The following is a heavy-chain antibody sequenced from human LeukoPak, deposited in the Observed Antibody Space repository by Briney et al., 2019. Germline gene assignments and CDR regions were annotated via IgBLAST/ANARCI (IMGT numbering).Heavy chain of an antibody. CDR1: GFTFSSYA. CDR3: AKDPGPLGYGEELDY. J-gene: IGHJ4*02. D-gene: IGHD4-17*01. CDR2: ISGSGGST. Sequence: GGSLRLSCAASGFTFSSYAMSWVRQAPGKGLEWVSAISGSGGSTYYAGSVKGRFTISRDNSKNTLYLQMNSLRAEDTAVYYCAKDPGPLGYGEELDYWGQGTLVTVSS. V-gene: IGHV3-23*01.